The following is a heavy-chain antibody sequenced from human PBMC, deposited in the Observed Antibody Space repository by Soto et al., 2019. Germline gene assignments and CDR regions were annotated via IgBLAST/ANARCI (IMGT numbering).Heavy chain of an antibody. V-gene: IGHV3-21*06. CDR1: GFTFSSYS. CDR3: TAGRDGYERADY. D-gene: IGHD5-12*01. Sequence: EVQLVESGGGLVTPGGSLRLSCAASGFTFSSYSMNWVRQAPGKGLEWVSSISSGSSYIYYADSLTGRFTISRDNAKNSMYLQMNSLRVDDTAVYYCTAGRDGYERADYWGQGTLVTVAS. J-gene: IGHJ4*02. CDR2: ISSGSSYI.